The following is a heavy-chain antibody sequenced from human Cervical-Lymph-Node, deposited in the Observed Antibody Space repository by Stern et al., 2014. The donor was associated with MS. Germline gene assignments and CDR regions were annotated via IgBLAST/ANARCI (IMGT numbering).Heavy chain of an antibody. CDR2: INKDGSEK. Sequence: MQLVQSGGGLVQPGGSLRLSCAGSGFTFSHYWMTWVRQAPGKGLEWVASINKDGSEKYYVDSLKGRFTISRDNAKNSLYLQMTSLRADDTAVYYCARKTTAKNWGQGTLVTVSP. J-gene: IGHJ4*02. CDR1: GFTFSHYW. V-gene: IGHV3-7*01. D-gene: IGHD4-17*01. CDR3: ARKTTAKN.